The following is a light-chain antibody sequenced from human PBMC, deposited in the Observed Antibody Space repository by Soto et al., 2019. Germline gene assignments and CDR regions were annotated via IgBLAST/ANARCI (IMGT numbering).Light chain of an antibody. CDR1: QGISSY. CDR2: AAS. CDR3: QQLLSYPIT. J-gene: IGKJ5*01. V-gene: IGKV1-9*01. Sequence: DIQLTQSPSFLSASVGDRVTITCRASQGISSYLAWYPLTPGKAPKLLIYAASTLQSGVPLRFSGSGSGTSFTLTISSLQPEDFATYYCQQLLSYPITFGQGTRLEIK.